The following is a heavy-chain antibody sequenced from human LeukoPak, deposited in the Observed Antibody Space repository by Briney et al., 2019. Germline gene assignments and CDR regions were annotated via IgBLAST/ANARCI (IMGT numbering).Heavy chain of an antibody. Sequence: GGSLRLSCAASGFTFSRYSMNWVRQAPGKGLEWVSYISSSSNTIHYADSVKGRFTISRDNAKNSLYLQMNSLRAEDTAVYYCAREASSSWYGAFDIWGQGTMVTVSS. CDR2: ISSSSNTI. V-gene: IGHV3-48*01. J-gene: IGHJ3*02. CDR3: AREASSSWYGAFDI. D-gene: IGHD6-13*01. CDR1: GFTFSRYS.